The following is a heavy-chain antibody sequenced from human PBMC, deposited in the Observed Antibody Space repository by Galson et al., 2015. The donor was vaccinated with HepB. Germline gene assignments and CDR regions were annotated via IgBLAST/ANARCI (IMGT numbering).Heavy chain of an antibody. Sequence: SVKVSCKASGYTFTSYYMHWVRQAPGQGLEWMGIINPSGGSTSYAQKFQGRVTMTRDTSTSTVYMELSSLRSEDTAVYYCARDRDIAVAAYYFDYWGQGTLVTVSS. CDR2: INPSGGST. V-gene: IGHV1-46*03. CDR3: ARDRDIAVAAYYFDY. J-gene: IGHJ4*02. CDR1: GYTFTSYY. D-gene: IGHD6-19*01.